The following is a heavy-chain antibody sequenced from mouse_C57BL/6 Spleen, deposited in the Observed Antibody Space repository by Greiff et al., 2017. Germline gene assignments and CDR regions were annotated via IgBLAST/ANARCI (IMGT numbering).Heavy chain of an antibody. V-gene: IGHV5-4*03. CDR1: GFTFSSYA. D-gene: IGHD1-2*01. Sequence: EVKLEESGGGLVKPGGSLKLSCAASGFTFSSYAMSWVRQTPEKRLELVATISDGGSYTYYPDNVKGRFTISRDNAKNNLYLQMSHLKSEDTAMYYCARGLLRLYFDYWGQGTTLTVSS. CDR2: ISDGGSYT. CDR3: ARGLLRLYFDY. J-gene: IGHJ2*01.